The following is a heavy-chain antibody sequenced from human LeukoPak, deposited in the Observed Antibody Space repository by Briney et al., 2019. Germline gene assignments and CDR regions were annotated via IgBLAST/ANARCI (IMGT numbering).Heavy chain of an antibody. J-gene: IGHJ6*02. V-gene: IGHV4-4*07. CDR3: ARDTKRSIWFGELLPHYKYYYGMDV. Sequence: SETLSPTCTVSGGSISSYYWSWIRQPAGKGLEWIGRIYTSGSTNYNPSLKSRVTMSVDTSKNQFSLKLSSVTAADMAVYYCARDTKRSIWFGELLPHYKYYYGMDVWGQGTTVTVSS. D-gene: IGHD3-10*01. CDR2: IYTSGST. CDR1: GGSISSYY.